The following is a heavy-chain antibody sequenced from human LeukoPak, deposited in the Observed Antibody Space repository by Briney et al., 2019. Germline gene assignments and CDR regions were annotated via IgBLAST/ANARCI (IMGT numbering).Heavy chain of an antibody. V-gene: IGHV3-48*01. Sequence: TGGSLRLSCAASGFTFSSYSMNWVRQAPGKGLEWISYISSSRSAIYYADSVKGRFTISRDNAKNSLYLQMNSLRAEDTAVYYCARGGHYDSVWGRYRQKDGFDYWGQGTLVTVSS. CDR1: GFTFSSYS. CDR2: ISSSRSAI. CDR3: ARGGHYDSVWGRYRQKDGFDY. J-gene: IGHJ4*02. D-gene: IGHD3-16*02.